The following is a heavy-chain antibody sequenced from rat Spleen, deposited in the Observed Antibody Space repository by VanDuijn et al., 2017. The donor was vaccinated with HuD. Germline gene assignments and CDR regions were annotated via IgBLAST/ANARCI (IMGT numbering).Heavy chain of an antibody. V-gene: IGHV5S23*01. CDR1: GLTFSNYD. J-gene: IGHJ2*01. D-gene: IGHD1-3*01. CDR2: ITTGGGNT. CDR3: ARHAGDYGSFFDY. Sequence: EVQLVESDGGLVKPGGSLNLSCAASGLTFSNYDMAWVRQAPTKGLEWAASITTGGGNTYYRNSVKGRFTISRDNAKSTLYLQMDSLRSEDTATYYCARHAGDYGSFFDYWGQGVMVTVSS.